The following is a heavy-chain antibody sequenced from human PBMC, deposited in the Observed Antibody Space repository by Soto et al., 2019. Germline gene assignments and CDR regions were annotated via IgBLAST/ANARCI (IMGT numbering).Heavy chain of an antibody. CDR3: ATLWFGESPN. D-gene: IGHD3-10*01. Sequence: QLQLQESGPGLVKPSETLSLTCTVSGGCISSSSYYWGWIRQPPGKGLEWIGSIYYSGSTYYNPSLKSRVTISVDTSKNQFSLKLCSVTAADTAVYYCATLWFGESPNWGQGTLVTVSS. V-gene: IGHV4-39*01. CDR1: GGCISSSSYY. CDR2: IYYSGST. J-gene: IGHJ4*02.